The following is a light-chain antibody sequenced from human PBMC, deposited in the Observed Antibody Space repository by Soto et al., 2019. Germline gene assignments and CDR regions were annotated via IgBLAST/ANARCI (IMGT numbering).Light chain of an antibody. J-gene: IGLJ1*01. CDR2: EVS. CDR3: CSYAGSSTFYV. Sequence: QSVLTQPASVSGSPGQSITISCTGTSSDVGSYNLVSWYQQHPGKAPKLMIYEVSERPSGVSNRFSGSKSGNTASLTISGLQAEDEAGYYCCSYAGSSTFYVFGTGTKVTVL. V-gene: IGLV2-23*02. CDR1: SSDVGSYNL.